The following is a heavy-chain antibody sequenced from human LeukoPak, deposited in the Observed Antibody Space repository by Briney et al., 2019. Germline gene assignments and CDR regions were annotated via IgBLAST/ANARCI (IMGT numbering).Heavy chain of an antibody. D-gene: IGHD3-22*01. V-gene: IGHV4-61*01. J-gene: IGHJ4*02. CDR3: ARDRGDYGSSGYYGYFDY. Sequence: SETLSLTCTVSGGSISSSSYYWGWLRQPPGKGLEWIGYIYYSGSTNYNPSLKSRVTISVDTSKNQFSLRLSSVTAADTAVYYCARDRGDYGSSGYYGYFDYWGQGALVTVSS. CDR2: IYYSGST. CDR1: GGSISSSSYY.